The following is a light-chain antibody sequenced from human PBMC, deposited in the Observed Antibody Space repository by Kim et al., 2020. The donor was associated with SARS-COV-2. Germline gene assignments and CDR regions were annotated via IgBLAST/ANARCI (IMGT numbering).Light chain of an antibody. Sequence: GPSTTSTCTRISSDVVCYNYVSWYQQHPGKAPKHMIYDVSNRPSGVSNRFSGSKSGDTASLTISGLQAEDDADYYCSSYTSSSTYVFGTGTKVTVL. J-gene: IGLJ1*01. CDR3: SSYTSSSTYV. CDR2: DVS. V-gene: IGLV2-14*03. CDR1: SSDVVCYNY.